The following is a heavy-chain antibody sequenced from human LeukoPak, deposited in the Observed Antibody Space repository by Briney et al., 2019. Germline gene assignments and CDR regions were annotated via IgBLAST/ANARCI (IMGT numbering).Heavy chain of an antibody. CDR3: ARKAVVLTSGDY. V-gene: IGHV3-66*01. Sequence: GGSLRLSCAPSGLSDNRIHMSWLRQAPGGRLEWVSLIYSGGSTSYADSVKGRFPISRDNSTHTLYLQMNSLRPKDTPFYYSARKAVVLTSGDYWGQG. CDR2: IYSGGST. J-gene: IGHJ4*02. D-gene: IGHD4/OR15-4a*01. CDR1: GLSDNRIH.